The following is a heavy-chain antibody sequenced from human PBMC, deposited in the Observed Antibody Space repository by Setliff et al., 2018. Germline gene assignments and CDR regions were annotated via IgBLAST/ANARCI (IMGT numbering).Heavy chain of an antibody. CDR3: ARPLAFDI. V-gene: IGHV3-74*01. J-gene: IGHJ3*02. CDR2: VNADGSTT. CDR1: GFTFSSYW. Sequence: PGGSLRLSCAASGFTFSSYWMYWVRQDPGKGLVWVSRVNADGSTTTYADSVKGRFTISRDNAKNTLYLQMNSLRAEDTAVYYCARPLAFDIWGQGTMVTVSS.